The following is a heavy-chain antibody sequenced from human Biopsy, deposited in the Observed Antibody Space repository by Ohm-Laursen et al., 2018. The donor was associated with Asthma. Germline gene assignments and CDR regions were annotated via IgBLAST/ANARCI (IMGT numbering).Heavy chain of an antibody. D-gene: IGHD4-17*01. V-gene: IGHV3-30*03. CDR2: ISYDGSNK. CDR1: GFTFSSYG. CDR3: ARGGYYGDRRHHNGLDV. J-gene: IGHJ6*02. Sequence: SLRLSCAASGFTFSSYGMHWVRQAPGKGLEWVAVISYDGSNKYYADSVKGRFTISRDNSKNTLYLQMNSLRKEDTAVYYCARGGYYGDRRHHNGLDVWGQGTTVTVSS.